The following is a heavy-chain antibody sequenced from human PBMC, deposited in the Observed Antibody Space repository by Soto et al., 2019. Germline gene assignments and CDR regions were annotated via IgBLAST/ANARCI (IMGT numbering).Heavy chain of an antibody. V-gene: IGHV4-34*01. D-gene: IGHD3-22*01. J-gene: IGHJ4*02. CDR2: INHSGST. Sequence: PSETLSLTCAVYGGSFSGYYWSWIRQPPGKGLEWIGEINHSGSTNYNPSLKSRVTISVDTSKNQFSLKLSSVTAADTAVYYCARDYDSSGYYYGYWGQGTLVTVSS. CDR3: ARDYDSSGYYYGY. CDR1: GGSFSGYY.